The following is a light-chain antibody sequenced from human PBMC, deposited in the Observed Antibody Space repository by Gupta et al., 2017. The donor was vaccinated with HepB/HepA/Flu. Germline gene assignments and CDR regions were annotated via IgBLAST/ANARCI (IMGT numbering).Light chain of an antibody. CDR1: ALPKQY. CDR2: KDN. V-gene: IGLV3-25*03. Sequence: SYELTQPPSVSVSPGQTARITCSGDALPKQYAYWYQQKPGQAPVLVIYKDNERPSGIPERFSGSSSGTTVTLTISAVQAEDEADYYCQSADSTATSVVFGGGTKLTVL. CDR3: QSADSTATSVV. J-gene: IGLJ2*01.